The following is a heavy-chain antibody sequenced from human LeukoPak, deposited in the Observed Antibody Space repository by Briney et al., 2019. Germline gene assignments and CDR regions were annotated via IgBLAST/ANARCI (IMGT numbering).Heavy chain of an antibody. CDR3: ARYFYYYDSSGYHGLFDY. V-gene: IGHV4-59*12. D-gene: IGHD3-22*01. CDR1: GGSISSYY. Sequence: SETLSLTCTVSGGSISSYYWSWIRQPPGKGLEWIAYISDIGSINYNPSLKSRVTISVDTSKNQFSLKLSSVTAADTAVYYCARYFYYYDSSGYHGLFDYWGQGTLVTVSS. J-gene: IGHJ4*02. CDR2: ISDIGSI.